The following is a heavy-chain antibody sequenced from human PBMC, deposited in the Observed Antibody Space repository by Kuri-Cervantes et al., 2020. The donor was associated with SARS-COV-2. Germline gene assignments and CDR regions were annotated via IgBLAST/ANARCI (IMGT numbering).Heavy chain of an antibody. D-gene: IGHD2-15*01. CDR1: GYSFTSYW. CDR2: TYPGDSDT. J-gene: IGHJ6*03. V-gene: IGHV5-51*01. CDR3: ARGGGPSLRYYYYYMDV. Sequence: GESLKISCKGSGYSFTSYWIGWVRQMPGKGLEWMGITYPGDSDTRYSPSFQGQVTISADKSISTAYLQWSSLKASDTAMYYCARGGGPSLRYYYYYMDVWGKGTTVTVSS.